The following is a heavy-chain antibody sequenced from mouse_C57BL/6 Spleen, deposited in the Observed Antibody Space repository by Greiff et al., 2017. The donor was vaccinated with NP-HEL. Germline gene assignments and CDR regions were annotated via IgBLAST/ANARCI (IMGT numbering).Heavy chain of an antibody. CDR1: GYSFTDYN. J-gene: IGHJ4*01. V-gene: IGHV1-39*01. D-gene: IGHD1-1*01. Sequence: VQLQQSGPELVKPGASVKISCKASGYSFTDYNMNWVKQSNGKSLEWIGVINPNYGTTSYNQKFKGKATLTVDQSSSTAYMQLNSLTSEDSAVYYCAREDYYGSSPHYYAMDYWGQGTSVTVSS. CDR3: AREDYYGSSPHYYAMDY. CDR2: INPNYGTT.